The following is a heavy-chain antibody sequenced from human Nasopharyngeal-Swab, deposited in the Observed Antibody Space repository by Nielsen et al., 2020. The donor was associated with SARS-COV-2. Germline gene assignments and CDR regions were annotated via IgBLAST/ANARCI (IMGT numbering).Heavy chain of an antibody. CDR3: ARAVAGATDY. V-gene: IGHV3-7*03. CDR1: GFTFSTFW. Sequence: GSLRLSCAVSGFTFSTFWMTWVRQAPGKGLEWVANIKEDGSQKYYLDSVKGRFTISRDNAKNSLYLQMNSLRAEDTAIYFCARAVAGATDYWDQGTLVTVSS. D-gene: IGHD1-26*01. CDR2: IKEDGSQK. J-gene: IGHJ4*02.